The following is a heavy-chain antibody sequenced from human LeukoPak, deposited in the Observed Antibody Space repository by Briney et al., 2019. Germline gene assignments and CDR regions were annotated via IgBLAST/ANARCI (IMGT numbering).Heavy chain of an antibody. V-gene: IGHV1-2*02. Sequence: ASVKVSFKASGYTFTGYYMHWVRQAPGQGLEWMGWINPDSGATNYAQRLQGRVTMTRDTSISTAYMELSRLRSDDTALYYCARSEMADYWGQGTLVTVSS. CDR1: GYTFTGYY. J-gene: IGHJ4*02. CDR2: INPDSGAT. CDR3: ARSEMADY. D-gene: IGHD1-14*01.